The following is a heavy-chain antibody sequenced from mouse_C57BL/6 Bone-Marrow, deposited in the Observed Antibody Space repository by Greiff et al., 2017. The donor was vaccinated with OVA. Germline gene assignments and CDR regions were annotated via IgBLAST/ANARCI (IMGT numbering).Heavy chain of an antibody. V-gene: IGHV1-69*01. Sequence: VQLQESGAELVMPGASVKLSCKASGYTFTSYWMHWVKQRPGQGLEWIGEIDPSDSYTNYNQKFKGKSTLTVDKSSSTAYMQLSSLTSEDSAVYYCARLGGHSSGYDYAMDYWGQGTSVTVSS. D-gene: IGHD3-1*01. CDR2: IDPSDSYT. CDR3: ARLGGHSSGYDYAMDY. J-gene: IGHJ4*01. CDR1: GYTFTSYW.